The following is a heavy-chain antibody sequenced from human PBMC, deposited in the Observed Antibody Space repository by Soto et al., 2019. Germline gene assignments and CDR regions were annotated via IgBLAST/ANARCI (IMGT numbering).Heavy chain of an antibody. D-gene: IGHD5-12*01. CDR1: GYTFTSYG. CDR3: AKLSSSDLRDGVYYYYGMDV. CDR2: ISAYNGNT. V-gene: IGHV1-18*04. J-gene: IGHJ6*02. Sequence: QVQLVQSGAEVKKPGASVKVSCKASGYTFTSYGISWVRQAPGQGLEWLGWISAYNGNTNYAQKLQGRVTMTTDTSTSTAYMELRSLRSDDTAVYYCAKLSSSDLRDGVYYYYGMDVWGQGTTVTVSS.